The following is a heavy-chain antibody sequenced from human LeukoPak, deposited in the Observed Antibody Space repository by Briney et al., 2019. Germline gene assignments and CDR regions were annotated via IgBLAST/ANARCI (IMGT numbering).Heavy chain of an antibody. CDR2: FDPEDGET. CDR3: AREPSRGFGELSLPFDY. V-gene: IGHV1-24*01. Sequence: ASVKVSCKVSGYTLTELSMHWVRQAPGKGLEWMGGFDPEDGETIYAQKFQGRVTMTEDTSTDTAYMELSSLRSEDTAVYYCAREPSRGFGELSLPFDYWGQGTLVTVSS. CDR1: GYTLTELS. J-gene: IGHJ4*02. D-gene: IGHD3-10*01.